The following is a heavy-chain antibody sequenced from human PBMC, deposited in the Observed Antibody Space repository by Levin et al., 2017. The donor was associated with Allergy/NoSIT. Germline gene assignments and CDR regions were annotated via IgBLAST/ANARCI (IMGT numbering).Heavy chain of an antibody. CDR1: GYIFKGYY. Sequence: ASVKVSCKASGYIFKGYYIHWLRQAPGQGLEWMGWLNPNDGGTKYPQTFQGRVSMTGDTSVTTAYMELNRLRSDDTAVYYCARDKGSATYGDFDHWGQGTLVTVSS. CDR2: LNPNDGGT. J-gene: IGHJ4*02. V-gene: IGHV1-2*02. D-gene: IGHD3-10*01. CDR3: ARDKGSATYGDFDH.